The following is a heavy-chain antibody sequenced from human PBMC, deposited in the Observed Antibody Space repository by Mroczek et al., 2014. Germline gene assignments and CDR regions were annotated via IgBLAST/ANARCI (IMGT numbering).Heavy chain of an antibody. CDR3: ARGDYDILTGFDY. CDR2: IHHTGNT. Sequence: QLVEVWAQGLVKPSQTLSLTCTVSGGSIISGGYSWSWIRQPPGKGLEWIGYIHHTGNTYYNPSLQSRVAISVDRSENQFSLRPTSVTAADTAVYYCARGDYDILTGFDYWGQGTLVTVSA. V-gene: IGHV4-30-2*01. D-gene: IGHD3-9*01. J-gene: IGHJ4*02. CDR1: GGSIISGGYS.